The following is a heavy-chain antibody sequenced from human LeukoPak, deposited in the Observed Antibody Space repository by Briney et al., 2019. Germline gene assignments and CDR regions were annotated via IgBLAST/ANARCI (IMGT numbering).Heavy chain of an antibody. J-gene: IGHJ5*02. CDR3: ATANCSSTSCYTPGNWFDP. D-gene: IGHD2-2*02. V-gene: IGHV1-18*01. CDR1: GYTFTSYG. Sequence: ASVKVSRKASGYTFTSYGISWVRQAPGQGLEWMGWISAYNGNTNYAQKLQGRVTMTTDTSTSTAYMELRSLRSEDTAVYYCATANCSSTSCYTPGNWFDPWGQGTLVTVSS. CDR2: ISAYNGNT.